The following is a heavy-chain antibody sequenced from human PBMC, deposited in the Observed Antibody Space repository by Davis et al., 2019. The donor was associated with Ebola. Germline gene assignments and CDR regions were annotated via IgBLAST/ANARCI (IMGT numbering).Heavy chain of an antibody. Sequence: ASVKVSCKPSGYTFTGHYIQWVRQAPGQGLEWMGWINTNTGNPTYAQGFTGRFVFSLDTSVSTAYLQISNLKAEDTCVYYCARDLVAVTYYYYFGMDVWGKGTTVTVSS. J-gene: IGHJ6*04. V-gene: IGHV7-4-1*02. CDR3: ARDLVAVTYYYYFGMDV. CDR1: GYTFTGHY. CDR2: INTNTGNP. D-gene: IGHD6-19*01.